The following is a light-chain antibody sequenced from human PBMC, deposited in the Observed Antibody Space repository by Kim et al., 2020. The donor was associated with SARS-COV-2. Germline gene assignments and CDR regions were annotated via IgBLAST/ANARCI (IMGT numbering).Light chain of an antibody. Sequence: APGERVTLSCRANHFISSSFLAWYQHRSGQAPKLLIYEASSRATGIPDRFSGSGSGSDFTLTISRLEPEDFAVYYCQYYGTSTFIFGPGTKVDIK. CDR1: HFISSSF. J-gene: IGKJ3*01. CDR2: EAS. V-gene: IGKV3-20*01. CDR3: QYYGTSTFI.